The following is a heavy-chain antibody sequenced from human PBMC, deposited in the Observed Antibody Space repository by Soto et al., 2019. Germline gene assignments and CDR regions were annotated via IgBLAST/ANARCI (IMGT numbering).Heavy chain of an antibody. V-gene: IGHV1-69*01. Sequence: QVQLVQSGAEVKKPGSSVKVSCKASGGTFNNYAISWVRQAPGQGLEWMGGIIPIIGTADYAHKFQGRLAISADEYTGTTVMELSSLRSEDTALYDCARGGVDVVATSAFDYWGQGTLVTVSS. D-gene: IGHD5-12*01. J-gene: IGHJ4*02. CDR3: ARGGVDVVATSAFDY. CDR1: GGTFNNYA. CDR2: IIPIIGTA.